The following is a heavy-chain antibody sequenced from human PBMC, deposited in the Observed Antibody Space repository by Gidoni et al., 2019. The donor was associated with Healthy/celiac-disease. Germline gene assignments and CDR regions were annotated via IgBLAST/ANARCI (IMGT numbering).Heavy chain of an antibody. CDR3: AREIRGSYGSGSYYYYYYYMDV. D-gene: IGHD3-10*01. CDR2: IYYSGST. Sequence: QVQLQESGPGLVKPSATLSLTCTVSGGSISSYYWRWIRQPPGKGLEWIGYIYYSGSTNYNPSLKSRVTISVDTSKNQFSLKLSSVTAADTAVYYCAREIRGSYGSGSYYYYYYYMDVWGKGTTVTVSS. CDR1: GGSISSYY. J-gene: IGHJ6*03. V-gene: IGHV4-59*01.